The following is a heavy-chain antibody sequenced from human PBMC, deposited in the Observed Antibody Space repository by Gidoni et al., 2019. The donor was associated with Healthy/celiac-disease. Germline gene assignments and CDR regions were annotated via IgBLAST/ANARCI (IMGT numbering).Heavy chain of an antibody. Sequence: EVQLLESGGGLVQPGGSLSFSCAASGFTFSGYAMTWVRQPPGTGLEWVSAISGSGGSTYYADSVKGRFTISRDNSKNTLYLQMNSMRAEDTAVYYCAKSVGSGYIYDAFDIWGQGTMVTVSS. V-gene: IGHV3-23*01. J-gene: IGHJ3*02. CDR1: GFTFSGYA. CDR3: AKSVGSGYIYDAFDI. CDR2: ISGSGGST. D-gene: IGHD3-22*01.